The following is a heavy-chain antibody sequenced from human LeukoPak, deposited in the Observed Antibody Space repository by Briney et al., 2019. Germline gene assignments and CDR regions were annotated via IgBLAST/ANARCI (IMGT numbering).Heavy chain of an antibody. CDR3: ARQTHIVVVVAAINWFDP. D-gene: IGHD2-15*01. CDR2: IYYSGST. V-gene: IGHV4-39*01. CDR1: GGSISSSSYY. Sequence: SETLSLTCTVSGGSISSSSYYWGWIRQPPGKGLEWIGSIYYSGSTYYNPSLKSRVIISVDTSKNQFSLKLSSVTAADTAVYYCARQTHIVVVVAAINWFDPWGQGTLVTVSS. J-gene: IGHJ5*02.